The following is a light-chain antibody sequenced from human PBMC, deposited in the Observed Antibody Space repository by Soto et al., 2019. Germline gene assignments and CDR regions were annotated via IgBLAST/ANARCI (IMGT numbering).Light chain of an antibody. CDR3: SSYTNSDTPYV. CDR2: VVS. V-gene: IGLV2-14*01. J-gene: IGLJ1*01. Sequence: QSALTQPASVSGSTGQSSTISCTGTSSDGGGYNYVSWYQQHPDKAPKLMIYVVSNRPSGVSNRFSCFKSGNTASLSISGLQAEDEAEYYCSSYTNSDTPYVFGTGTKLTVL. CDR1: SSDGGGYNY.